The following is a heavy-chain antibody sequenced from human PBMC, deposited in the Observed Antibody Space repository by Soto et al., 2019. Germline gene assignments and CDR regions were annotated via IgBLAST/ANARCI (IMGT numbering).Heavy chain of an antibody. V-gene: IGHV4-4*07. CDR2: IYSDGTT. J-gene: IGHJ6*02. CDR3: SRVGCSNSKCYTRGMDV. D-gene: IGHD2-2*01. Sequence: SETLSLTCTVSGGSISGYYWSWVRQPAGKGLEWVGRIYSDGTTNYSTSLKSRVTMSLDTSKDQFSLHLNSVTAADTAVYYCSRVGCSNSKCYTRGMDVWGQGTTVTVSS. CDR1: GGSISGYY.